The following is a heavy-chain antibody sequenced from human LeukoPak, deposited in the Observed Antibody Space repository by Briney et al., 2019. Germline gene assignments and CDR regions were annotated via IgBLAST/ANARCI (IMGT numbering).Heavy chain of an antibody. CDR2: IFYSGST. CDR3: ARDSGGNFDY. J-gene: IGHJ4*02. CDR1: GGASSSYY. Sequence: SETLSLTCIVSGGASSSYYWNWIRQPPGKGLEWIGYIFYSGSTNYNPSLKNRVTISVDTSKNQVSLKLNSVTAADTAVYFCARDSGGNFDYWGQGTLVTVSS. V-gene: IGHV4-59*01. D-gene: IGHD3-10*01.